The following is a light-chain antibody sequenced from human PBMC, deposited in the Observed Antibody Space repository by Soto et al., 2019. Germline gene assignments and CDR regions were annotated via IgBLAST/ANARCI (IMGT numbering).Light chain of an antibody. J-gene: IGKJ4*01. CDR2: AAS. CDR3: QQSYSTPPT. V-gene: IGKV1-39*01. Sequence: DIQMTQSPSSLSASVGDRVTITCRASQSIRSYLNWYQQKPGKAPKLLIYAASSLQIGVPSRCSGSGSGTDFTLTISSLQPEDYATYYCQQSYSTPPTFCGGAKVEIK. CDR1: QSIRSY.